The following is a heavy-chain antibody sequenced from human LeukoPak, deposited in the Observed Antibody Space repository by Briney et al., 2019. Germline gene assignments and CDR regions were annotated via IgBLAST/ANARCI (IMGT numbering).Heavy chain of an antibody. CDR2: IRYDESKT. CDR3: AKSHLPNSYSGTYYCDY. J-gene: IGHJ4*02. Sequence: PGGSLRLSSAASGFTFSSYGMHWVRQAPAKGLEWVAFIRYDESKTFYGDSVKGRFTVSRDNSKNTLYLQMNSLRAEDTAVYYCAKSHLPNSYSGTYYCDYWGQGTQVTVSS. D-gene: IGHD1-26*01. CDR1: GFTFSSYG. V-gene: IGHV3-30*02.